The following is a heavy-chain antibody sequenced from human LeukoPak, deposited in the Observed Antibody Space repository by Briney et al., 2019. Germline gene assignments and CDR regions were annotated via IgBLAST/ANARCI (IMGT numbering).Heavy chain of an antibody. Sequence: ASVKVSCKASGYTFIEYGISWVRQAPGQGLDYLGWIKHNSGATNYVQKFQGRVTMARDTSINTAYMELSGLTSDDTAVYYCARGGDFRFAYWGQGTLVTVSS. V-gene: IGHV1-2*02. J-gene: IGHJ4*02. CDR1: GYTFIEYG. CDR3: ARGGDFRFAY. D-gene: IGHD2-21*02. CDR2: IKHNSGAT.